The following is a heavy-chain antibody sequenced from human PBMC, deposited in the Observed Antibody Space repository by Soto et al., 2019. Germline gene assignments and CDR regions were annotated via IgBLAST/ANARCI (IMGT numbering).Heavy chain of an antibody. CDR3: AVGLRGGRPITFDY. V-gene: IGHV4-34*01. J-gene: IGHJ4*02. Sequence: QVQLQQWGAGLLKPSETLSLTCAVYGGAFSGYYWSWIRQPPGKGLEWFGEINHSGSTNYNPSLTSRVTISVDTSKNQCSLKLSSVTAADTAVYYCAVGLRGGRPITFDYWGQGTLVTVSS. CDR2: INHSGST. D-gene: IGHD4-17*01. CDR1: GGAFSGYY.